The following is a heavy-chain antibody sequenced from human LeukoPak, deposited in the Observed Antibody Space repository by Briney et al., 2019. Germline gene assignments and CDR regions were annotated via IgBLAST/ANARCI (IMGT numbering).Heavy chain of an antibody. V-gene: IGHV3-48*03. J-gene: IGHJ4*02. CDR1: GFTFSSYE. CDR2: ISSSGGTV. Sequence: GGSLRLSCAASGFTFSSYEMNWVRQAPGKGLEWVSYISSSGGTVYYADSVKGRFTISRDNAKNSLYLQMNSLRAGDTAVYYCARVRGSSRQFFDYWGQGTLVTVSS. CDR3: ARVRGSSRQFFDY. D-gene: IGHD1-26*01.